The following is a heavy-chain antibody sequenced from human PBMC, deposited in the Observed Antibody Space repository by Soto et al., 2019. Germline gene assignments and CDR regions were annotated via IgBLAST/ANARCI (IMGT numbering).Heavy chain of an antibody. CDR1: GFTFSDYA. J-gene: IGHJ4*02. V-gene: IGHV3-23*01. D-gene: IGHD3-3*01. Sequence: PGGSLSLSCAASGFTFSDYAVTWVRHTPGRGLEWVSTISPGGDTYYADSVKGRFTISRDNSKNTLYLQMNTLRAGDTALYYCAKDLENAYRFFGFWGQGTLVTVSS. CDR2: ISPGGDT. CDR3: AKDLENAYRFFGF.